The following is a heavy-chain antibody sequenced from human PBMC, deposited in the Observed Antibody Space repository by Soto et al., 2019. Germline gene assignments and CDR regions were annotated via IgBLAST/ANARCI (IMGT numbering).Heavy chain of an antibody. CDR2: IYRTGST. D-gene: IGHD1-7*01. Sequence: QVQLQESGPGLVKPSGTLSLTCAVSGGSFTSNNWWTWVRQPPGQGLEWIGVIYRTGSTNYNPSLKSRVTISLDKSENQFSLKVTSLTAADTAVYYCASRDPGTSVDYWGLGTLVTVSS. CDR1: GGSFTSNNW. V-gene: IGHV4-4*02. J-gene: IGHJ4*02. CDR3: ASRDPGTSVDY.